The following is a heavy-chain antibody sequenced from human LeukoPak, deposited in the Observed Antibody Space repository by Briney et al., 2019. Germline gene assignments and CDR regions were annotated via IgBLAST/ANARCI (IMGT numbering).Heavy chain of an antibody. V-gene: IGHV3-7*01. D-gene: IGHD3-22*01. CDR2: IKQDGSEK. J-gene: IGHJ3*02. Sequence: GGSLRLSCAASGFAFSSYWMSWFRRAPGKGLEWVANIKQDGSEKFYADSVKGRFTVSRDNAENSLFLQMNSLRAEDTAVYYCARDSSAYYTFDIWGQGTMVTVSS. CDR3: ARDSSAYYTFDI. CDR1: GFAFSSYW.